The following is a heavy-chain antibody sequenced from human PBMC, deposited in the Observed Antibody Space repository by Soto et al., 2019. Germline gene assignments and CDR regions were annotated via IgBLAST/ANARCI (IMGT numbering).Heavy chain of an antibody. V-gene: IGHV3-23*01. Sequence: EVQLLESGGGRVQPGGSLRLSCAASGFTFSSYAMSWVRQAPGKGLEWASGISGSGGSTYYADSVKGRFTISRDNSKNTLYLQMNSLRAEDTAVYYCAKVTGYSYGYMRYYYAMDVWGQGTTVTVSS. CDR2: ISGSGGST. D-gene: IGHD5-18*01. CDR1: GFTFSSYA. J-gene: IGHJ6*02. CDR3: AKVTGYSYGYMRYYYAMDV.